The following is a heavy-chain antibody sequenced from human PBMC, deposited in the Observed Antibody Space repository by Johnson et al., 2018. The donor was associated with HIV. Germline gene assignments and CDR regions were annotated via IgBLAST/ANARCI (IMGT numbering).Heavy chain of an antibody. D-gene: IGHD6-19*01. CDR2: IYSGGST. J-gene: IGHJ3*02. Sequence: VQLVESGVGVVQPGRSLRLSCAASGFTVSSNYMSWVRQAPGKGLEWVSVIYSGGSTYYADSVKGRFTISRDNSKNTLYLQMNSLRAEDTAVYYCARVGRPWLPRDAFDIWGQGTMVTVSS. CDR1: GFTVSSNY. V-gene: IGHV3-66*01. CDR3: ARVGRPWLPRDAFDI.